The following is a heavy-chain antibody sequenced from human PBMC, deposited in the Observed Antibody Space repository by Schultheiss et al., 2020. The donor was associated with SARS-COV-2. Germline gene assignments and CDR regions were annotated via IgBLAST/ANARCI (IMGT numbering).Heavy chain of an antibody. CDR2: ITGSGGST. CDR1: GFTFSSYA. D-gene: IGHD4-17*01. CDR3: AKAATVTTWLEYFQH. Sequence: GESLKISCAASGFTFSSYAMSWVRQAPGKGLEWVSAITGSGGSTYYADSVKGRFTFSRDNSKNTLYLQMNSLRAEDTAVYYCAKAATVTTWLEYFQHWGQGTLVTVPS. J-gene: IGHJ1*01. V-gene: IGHV3-23*01.